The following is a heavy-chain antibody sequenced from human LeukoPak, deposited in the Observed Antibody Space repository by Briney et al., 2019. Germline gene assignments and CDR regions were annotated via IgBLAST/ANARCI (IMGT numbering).Heavy chain of an antibody. CDR3: ARGGYSYGYGDDY. D-gene: IGHD5-18*01. Sequence: PGGSLRLSYAASGFTFSSYIMNWVRQAPGKGLEWVSSISSSSGYIYYADSVKGRFTISRDNAKNSLYLQMNSLRAEDTAAYYCARGGYSYGYGDDYWGQGTLVTVSS. V-gene: IGHV3-21*01. CDR1: GFTFSSYI. CDR2: ISSSSGYI. J-gene: IGHJ4*02.